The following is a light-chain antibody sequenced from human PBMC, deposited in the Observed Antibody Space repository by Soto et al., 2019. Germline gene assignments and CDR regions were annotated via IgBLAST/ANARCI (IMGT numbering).Light chain of an antibody. J-gene: IGKJ4*01. V-gene: IGKV1-9*01. CDR2: AAS. Sequence: DIQLTQSPSFLSASVGDIVTITCRASQGISSYLAWYQQKPGKAPKLLIYAASTLQSGVPSRFSGSGSGTEFTLTISSLQPEDFATYYCQQLNSYPSFGGGTTVDIK. CDR1: QGISSY. CDR3: QQLNSYPS.